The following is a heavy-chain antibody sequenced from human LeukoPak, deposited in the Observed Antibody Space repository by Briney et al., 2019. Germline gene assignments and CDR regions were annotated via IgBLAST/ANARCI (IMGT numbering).Heavy chain of an antibody. Sequence: PGGSLRLSCAASGFTFSNAWMSWVRQAPGKGLEWVGRIKSKTDGGTTDYAAPVKGRFTISRDDSKNTLYLQMNSLKTEDTAVYYCTHYDSGGYYDGFDYWGQGTLVTVSS. CDR1: GFTFSNAW. V-gene: IGHV3-15*01. D-gene: IGHD3-22*01. CDR2: IKSKTDGGTT. CDR3: THYDSGGYYDGFDY. J-gene: IGHJ4*02.